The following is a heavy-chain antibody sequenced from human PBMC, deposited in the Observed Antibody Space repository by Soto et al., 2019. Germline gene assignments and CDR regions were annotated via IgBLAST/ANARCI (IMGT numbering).Heavy chain of an antibody. CDR2: ISDSGST. V-gene: IGHV3-23*01. D-gene: IGHD4-17*01. CDR1: GFTFSSYA. Sequence: GGSLRLSCAGSGFTFSSYAMSWVRQAPGKGLEWVSAISDSGSTYYADSVKGRFTISRDNSKNTVYLQMNSLRADDTALYFCAKEVNYGHHDAFDIWGQGTMVTVSS. J-gene: IGHJ3*02. CDR3: AKEVNYGHHDAFDI.